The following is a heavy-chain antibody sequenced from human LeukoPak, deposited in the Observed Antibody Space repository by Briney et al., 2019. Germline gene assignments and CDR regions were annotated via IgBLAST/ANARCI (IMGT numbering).Heavy chain of an antibody. V-gene: IGHV3-23*01. J-gene: IGHJ4*02. CDR2: ISGSGGGT. D-gene: IGHD1-26*01. CDR1: GLTFSNYA. CDR3: AKDGIVGATRTYFDY. Sequence: PGGSLRLSCAASGLTFSNYAMSWVRQAPGKGLEWVSVISGSGGGTYYADSVKGRFTISRDNSKNTLYLQMNSLRAEDTAVYYCAKDGIVGATRTYFDYWGPGTLVTVSS.